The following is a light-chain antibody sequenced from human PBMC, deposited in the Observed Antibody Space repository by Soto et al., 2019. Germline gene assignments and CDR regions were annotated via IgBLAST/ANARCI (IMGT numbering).Light chain of an antibody. CDR3: SSYTSSSTLPV. Sequence: QSVLTQPASVSGSPGQSITIPCTGTSSDVGGYNYVSWYQQHPGKAPKLMIYEVSNRPSGVSNRFSGSKSGNTASLTISGLQAEDEADYYCSSYTSSSTLPVFGGGTKVTVL. CDR2: EVS. V-gene: IGLV2-14*01. CDR1: SSDVGGYNY. J-gene: IGLJ2*01.